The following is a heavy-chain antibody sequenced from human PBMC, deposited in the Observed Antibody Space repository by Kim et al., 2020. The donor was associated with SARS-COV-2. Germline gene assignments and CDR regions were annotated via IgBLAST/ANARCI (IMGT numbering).Heavy chain of an antibody. CDR1: GYSFTSYW. CDR3: ARHNDYGDYVPEYYFDY. D-gene: IGHD4-17*01. J-gene: IGHJ4*02. V-gene: IGHV5-51*01. CDR2: IYPGDSDT. Sequence: GESLKISCKGSGYSFTSYWIGWVRQMPGKGLEWMGIIYPGDSDTRYSPSFQGQVTISADKSISTAYLQWSSLKASDTAMYYCARHNDYGDYVPEYYFDYWGQGTLVTVSS.